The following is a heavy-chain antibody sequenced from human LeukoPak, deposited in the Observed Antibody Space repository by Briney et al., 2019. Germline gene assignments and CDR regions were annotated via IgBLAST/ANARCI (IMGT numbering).Heavy chain of an antibody. J-gene: IGHJ4*02. D-gene: IGHD4-17*01. CDR3: ASRGEGYGDYDY. Sequence: KSSETLSLTCTVSGGSISSYYWSWIRQPAGKGLEWIGRTYTSGSTNYNPSLKSRVTMSVDTSKNQFSLKQSSVTAADTAVYYCASRGEGYGDYDYWGQGTLVTVSS. V-gene: IGHV4-4*07. CDR1: GGSISSYY. CDR2: TYTSGST.